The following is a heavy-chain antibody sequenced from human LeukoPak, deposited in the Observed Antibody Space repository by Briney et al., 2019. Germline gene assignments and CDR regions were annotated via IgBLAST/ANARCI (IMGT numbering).Heavy chain of an antibody. Sequence: PGGSLRPSCAASGFTFSSYEMNWVRQAPGKGLEWVSYISSSGSTIYYADSVKGRFTISRDNAKNSLYLQMNSLRAEDTAVYYCASLSIRRALRRREDNWFDPWGQGTLVTVSS. J-gene: IGHJ5*02. V-gene: IGHV3-48*03. CDR3: ASLSIRRALRRREDNWFDP. D-gene: IGHD2/OR15-2a*01. CDR2: ISSSGSTI. CDR1: GFTFSSYE.